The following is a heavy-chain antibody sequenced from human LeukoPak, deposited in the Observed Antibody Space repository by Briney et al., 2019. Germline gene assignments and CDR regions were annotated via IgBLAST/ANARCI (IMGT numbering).Heavy chain of an antibody. CDR3: ARALRGKQLVPLGY. D-gene: IGHD6-13*01. V-gene: IGHV1-2*02. Sequence: ASVKVSCKASGYTFTCYYMHWVRQSPGQGLEWMGWINPNSGGTSYAQKFQGRVTMTRDTSISTAYMELSRLRSDDTAVYYCARALRGKQLVPLGYWGQGTLVTVSS. CDR2: INPNSGGT. J-gene: IGHJ4*02. CDR1: GYTFTCYY.